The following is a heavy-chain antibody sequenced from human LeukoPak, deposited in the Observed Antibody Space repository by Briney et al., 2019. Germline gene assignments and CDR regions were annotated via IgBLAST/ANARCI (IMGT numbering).Heavy chain of an antibody. D-gene: IGHD6-19*01. J-gene: IGHJ3*02. CDR1: GFSFSSDW. V-gene: IGHV3-7*01. CDR2: INPDGSEK. Sequence: PGGSLRLSCAVSGFSFSSDWMIWVRQAPGKGLEWVANINPDGSEKNYVDSVRGRFTISRDNAKNSMYLQMNSLRAEDTAVYYCARDLGSSGWYYAFDIWGQGTMVTVSS. CDR3: ARDLGSSGWYYAFDI.